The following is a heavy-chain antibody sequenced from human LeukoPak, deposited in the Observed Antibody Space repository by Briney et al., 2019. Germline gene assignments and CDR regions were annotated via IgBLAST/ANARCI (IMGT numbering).Heavy chain of an antibody. CDR2: ISGSGGST. CDR3: VRDNPRQQGFAY. V-gene: IGHV3-23*01. J-gene: IGHJ4*02. CDR1: GCTFSSYA. Sequence: GGSLRLSCAASGCTFSSYAMSWVRQAPGRGLEWVSAISGSGGSTYYADSVKGRFTISRDNAKNSLYLQRNSLRAEDTAVYYCVRDNPRQQGFAYWGQGTLVTVSS. D-gene: IGHD6-13*01.